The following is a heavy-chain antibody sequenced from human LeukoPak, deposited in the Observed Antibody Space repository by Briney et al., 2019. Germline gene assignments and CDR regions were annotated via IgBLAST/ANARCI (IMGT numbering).Heavy chain of an antibody. J-gene: IGHJ3*02. V-gene: IGHV1-24*01. Sequence: ASVKVSCKVSGYTLTELSMHWVRQAPGKGLEWMGGFDLEDGETVYAQKFQGRVTMTEDTSTDTAYMELSSLRSEDTAVYYCATVLSFGLGYCSSTSCHDAFDIWGQGTMVTVSS. D-gene: IGHD2-2*01. CDR2: FDLEDGET. CDR1: GYTLTELS. CDR3: ATVLSFGLGYCSSTSCHDAFDI.